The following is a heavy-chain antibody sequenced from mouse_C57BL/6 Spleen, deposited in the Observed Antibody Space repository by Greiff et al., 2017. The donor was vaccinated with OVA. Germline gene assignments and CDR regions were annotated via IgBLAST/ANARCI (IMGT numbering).Heavy chain of an antibody. Sequence: VKLMESGAELVKPGASVKISCKASGYTFTDYYINWVKQRPGQGLEWIGEIGPGSGSTYYNEKFKGKATLTADKSSSTAYMQLSSLTSEDSAVYFCAREDYYDYDEGYFDVWGTGTTVTVSS. D-gene: IGHD2-4*01. V-gene: IGHV1-77*01. CDR3: AREDYYDYDEGYFDV. CDR2: IGPGSGST. J-gene: IGHJ1*03. CDR1: GYTFTDYY.